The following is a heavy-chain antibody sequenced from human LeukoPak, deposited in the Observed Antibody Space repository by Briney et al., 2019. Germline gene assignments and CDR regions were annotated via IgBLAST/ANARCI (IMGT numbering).Heavy chain of an antibody. CDR1: GFTFSSYS. Sequence: PGGSLRLSCAASGFTFSSYSMNWVRQAPGKGLEWVSSISSSSYIYYADSVKGRFTISRDNAKNSLYLQMNSLRAEDTAVYYCARDLKNRGGYSYGHYFDYWGQGTLVTVSS. CDR2: ISSSSYI. D-gene: IGHD5-18*01. V-gene: IGHV3-21*01. J-gene: IGHJ4*02. CDR3: ARDLKNRGGYSYGHYFDY.